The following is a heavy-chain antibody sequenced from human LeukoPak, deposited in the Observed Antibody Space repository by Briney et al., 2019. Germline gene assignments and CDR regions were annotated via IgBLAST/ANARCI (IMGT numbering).Heavy chain of an antibody. Sequence: GGSLRLSCAASRFTFSRYGMHWVRQAPGKGLEWVAAISYDGSNKCYGDSVKGRFTISRDNSKNTLYLQMNSLRAEDTALYYCAKELKWGEYYGMDVWGQGTTVTVSS. V-gene: IGHV3-30*18. D-gene: IGHD3-16*01. CDR1: RFTFSRYG. CDR3: AKELKWGEYYGMDV. CDR2: ISYDGSNK. J-gene: IGHJ6*02.